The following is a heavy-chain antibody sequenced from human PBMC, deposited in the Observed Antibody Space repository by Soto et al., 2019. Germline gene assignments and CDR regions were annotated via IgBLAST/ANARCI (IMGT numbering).Heavy chain of an antibody. J-gene: IGHJ4*02. Sequence: PGGSLRLSCAASGVSFSTYSMNWVRQAAGKGLEWVSHISSGSSTIYYADSVNGRFTISRDNAKNSLYLQMNSLRAEDTAVYYCAKALVRYSYGYAPDYFDYWGQGTLLTVSS. CDR2: ISSGSSTI. D-gene: IGHD5-18*01. CDR3: AKALVRYSYGYAPDYFDY. CDR1: GVSFSTYS. V-gene: IGHV3-48*01.